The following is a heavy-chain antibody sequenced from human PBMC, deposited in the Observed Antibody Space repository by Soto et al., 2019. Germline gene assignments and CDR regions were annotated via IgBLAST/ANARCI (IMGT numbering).Heavy chain of an antibody. V-gene: IGHV3-23*01. CDR3: SKGEMSTIRNSFDP. J-gene: IGHJ5*02. D-gene: IGHD1-7*01. CDR1: GFNTSFYS. Sequence: GGSLRLSCTASGFNTSFYSRSWVRQTPGKGLEWVAALSRSGGATYYADSVRGRFTISRDASKDTLFLQMSNLRAEDTALYYCSKGEMSTIRNSFDPWGQGTLVTVSS. CDR2: LSRSGGAT.